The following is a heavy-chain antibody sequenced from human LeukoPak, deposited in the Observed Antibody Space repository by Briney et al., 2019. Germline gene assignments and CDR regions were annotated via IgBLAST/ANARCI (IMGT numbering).Heavy chain of an antibody. J-gene: IGHJ4*02. V-gene: IGHV3-30*02. CDR2: IRYDGSNK. CDR3: ARANVLLWFGELSVFDY. D-gene: IGHD3-10*01. Sequence: GGSLRLSCAASGFTFSSYGMHWVRQAPGKGLEWVAFIRYDGSNKYYADSVKGRFTISKDNSKNTLYLQMNSLRAEDTAVYYCARANVLLWFGELSVFDYWGQGTLVTVSS. CDR1: GFTFSSYG.